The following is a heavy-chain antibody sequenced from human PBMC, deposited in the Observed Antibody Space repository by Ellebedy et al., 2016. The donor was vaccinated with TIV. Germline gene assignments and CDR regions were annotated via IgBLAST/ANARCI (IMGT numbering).Heavy chain of an antibody. Sequence: ASVKVSCXASGYTFTSYDINWVRQATGQGLEWMGWMNPNSGNTGYAQKFQGRVTMTRNTSISTAYMELSSLRSEDTAVYYCARGRWDSSSWYRRDNWFDPWGQGTLVTVSS. J-gene: IGHJ5*02. CDR1: GYTFTSYD. CDR3: ARGRWDSSSWYRRDNWFDP. D-gene: IGHD6-13*01. V-gene: IGHV1-8*01. CDR2: MNPNSGNT.